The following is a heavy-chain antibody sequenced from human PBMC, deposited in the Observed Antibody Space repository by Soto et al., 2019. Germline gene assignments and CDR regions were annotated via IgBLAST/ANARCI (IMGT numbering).Heavy chain of an antibody. D-gene: IGHD2-2*02. V-gene: IGHV3-7*01. CDR2: IKEDGSLK. Sequence: DVQLVESGGGLVQPGGPPRPSVPASGFYIINYWMPGVRQAQGKGPEWVANIKEDGSLKFYVDSVRGRFTISRDNAKNSVYLGMSRLRAEDTAVYYCVRDSYTAHWHTAGEDYWGQGTLVTVSS. CDR1: GFYIINYW. J-gene: IGHJ4*02. CDR3: VRDSYTAHWHTAGEDY.